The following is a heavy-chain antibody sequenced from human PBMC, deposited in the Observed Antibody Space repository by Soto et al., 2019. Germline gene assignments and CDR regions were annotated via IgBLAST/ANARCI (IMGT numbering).Heavy chain of an antibody. CDR3: ARLNIVATSLFDY. V-gene: IGHV4-39*01. Sequence: SETLSLTCTVSGGSISSTSYYWGWIRQPPGKGLEWIGSIYYNGNTHYIPSLKSRVTISVDTSKNQFSLKLSSVTAADTAVYYCARLNIVATSLFDYWGQGTLVTVSS. D-gene: IGHD5-12*01. CDR1: GGSISSTSYY. CDR2: IYYNGNT. J-gene: IGHJ4*02.